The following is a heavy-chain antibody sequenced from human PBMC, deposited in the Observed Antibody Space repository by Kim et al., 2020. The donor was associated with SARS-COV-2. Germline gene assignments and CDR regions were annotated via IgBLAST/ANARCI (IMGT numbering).Heavy chain of an antibody. J-gene: IGHJ6*02. CDR2: ISYDGSNK. CDR1: GFTFSSYA. D-gene: IGHD3-9*01. CDR3: ARDLRYFDWDGMDV. V-gene: IGHV3-30*04. Sequence: GGSLRLSCAASGFTFSSYAMHWVRQAPGKGLEWVAVISYDGSNKYYADSVKGRFIISRDNSKNTLYLQMNSLRAEDTAVYYCARDLRYFDWDGMDVWGQGTTGTVSS.